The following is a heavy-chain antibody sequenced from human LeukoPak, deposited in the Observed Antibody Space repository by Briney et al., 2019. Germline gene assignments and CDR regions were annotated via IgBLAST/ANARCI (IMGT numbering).Heavy chain of an antibody. CDR1: GFTFDDYA. CDR2: INWNGGSI. CDR3: AKDLGGEFYYYYGMDV. Sequence: GRSLRLSCAASGFTFDDYAMHWVRQAPGKGLEWVSGINWNGGSIGYADSVKGRFTISRDNAKNSLYLQMNSLRAEDTALYYCAKDLGGEFYYYYGMDVWGQGTTVTVPS. V-gene: IGHV3-9*01. J-gene: IGHJ6*02. D-gene: IGHD3-10*01.